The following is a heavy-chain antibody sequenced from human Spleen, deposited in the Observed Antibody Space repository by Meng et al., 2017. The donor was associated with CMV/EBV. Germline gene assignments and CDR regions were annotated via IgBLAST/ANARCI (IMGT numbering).Heavy chain of an antibody. CDR2: ISAYNGNT. CDR1: GYTFTSYG. J-gene: IGHJ5*02. V-gene: IGHV1-18*01. CDR3: ALGPLIRGPQDCGGSSRWFDP. D-gene: IGHD2-15*01. Sequence: ASVKVSCKASGYTFTSYGISWVRQAPGQGLEWLGWISAYNGNTNYAQKLQGRVTMTTDTSTSMAYMELRNLRSDDTAVYYCALGPLIRGPQDCGGSSRWFDPWGQGTPVTVS.